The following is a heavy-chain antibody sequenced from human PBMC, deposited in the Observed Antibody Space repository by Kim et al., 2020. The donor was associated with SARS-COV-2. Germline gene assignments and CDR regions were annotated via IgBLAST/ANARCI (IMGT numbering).Heavy chain of an antibody. CDR3: ARNRGVYCSSISCYGGWFDP. V-gene: IGHV4-4*02. Sequence: SETLSLTCAVSGGSISNSIWWNWVRQPPGAGLEWIGEISHSGSTNYNPSLKSRVTISVDKSKNQFSLKLNSVTAADTAVYYCARNRGVYCSSISCYGGWFDPWGQGTLVTVSS. CDR2: ISHSGST. D-gene: IGHD2-2*01. CDR1: GGSISNSIW. J-gene: IGHJ5*02.